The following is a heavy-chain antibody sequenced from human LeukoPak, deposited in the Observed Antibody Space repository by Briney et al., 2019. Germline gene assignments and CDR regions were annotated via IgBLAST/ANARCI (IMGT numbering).Heavy chain of an antibody. J-gene: IGHJ4*02. CDR3: ARGVRYYGSGSYYSTPLFDY. Sequence: SETLSLTCAVYGGSFSGYYWSWIRQPPGKGLEWTGEINHSGSTNYNPSLKSRVTISVDTSKNQFSLKLSSVTAADTAVYYCARGVRYYGSGSYYSTPLFDYWGQGTLVTVSS. CDR1: GGSFSGYY. V-gene: IGHV4-34*01. D-gene: IGHD3-10*01. CDR2: INHSGST.